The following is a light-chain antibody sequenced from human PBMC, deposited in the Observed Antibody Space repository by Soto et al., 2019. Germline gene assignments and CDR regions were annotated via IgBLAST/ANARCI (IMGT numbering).Light chain of an antibody. V-gene: IGLV2-14*01. J-gene: IGLJ3*02. CDR2: EVS. CDR3: TSYTTSRIWV. CDR1: TGDVGYYNY. Sequence: QSALTQPASVSGSPGQSITISCTGSTGDVGYYNYVSWYQQHTGKTPKRKIYEVSNRPSGVSNRFSGSKSGNTASLIISGLQAEDEADYYCTSYTTSRIWVFGGGTKLTVL.